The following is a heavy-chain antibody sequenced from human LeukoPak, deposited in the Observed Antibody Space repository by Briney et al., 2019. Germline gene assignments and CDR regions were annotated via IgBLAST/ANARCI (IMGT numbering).Heavy chain of an antibody. J-gene: IGHJ4*02. CDR3: ARYSYGY. Sequence: GGSLRLSCAASGFTFSSYEMNWVRQAPGKGLEWVSSISSSSSYIYYADSVKGRFTISRDNAKNSLYLQMNSLRAEDTAVYYCARYSYGYWGQGTLVTVSS. V-gene: IGHV3-21*01. CDR1: GFTFSSYE. CDR2: ISSSSSYI. D-gene: IGHD5-18*01.